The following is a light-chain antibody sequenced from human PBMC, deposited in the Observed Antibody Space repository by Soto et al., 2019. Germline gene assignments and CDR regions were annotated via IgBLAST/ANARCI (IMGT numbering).Light chain of an antibody. Sequence: QSALTQPRSVSGSPGQSVTISCTGTSSDVGGYNYVSWYQQHPGKAPKLMIYDVSKRPSGVPDRFSGSKSGNTASLTISGLQAEDEADYYCATWDDSLHGYVFGTGTKVTVL. CDR2: DVS. CDR1: SSDVGGYNY. CDR3: ATWDDSLHGYV. V-gene: IGLV2-11*01. J-gene: IGLJ1*01.